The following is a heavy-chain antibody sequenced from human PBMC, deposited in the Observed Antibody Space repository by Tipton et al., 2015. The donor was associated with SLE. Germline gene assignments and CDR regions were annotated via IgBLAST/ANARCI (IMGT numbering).Heavy chain of an antibody. Sequence: TLSLTCTVSGGSISSYYWSWIRQPPGKGLEWIGYIYYSGSTNYNPSLKSRVTISVDTSKNQFSLKLSSVTAADTAVYYCAGYYNYIDVWGKGTTGAVSS. CDR1: GGSISSYY. J-gene: IGHJ6*03. CDR2: IYYSGST. CDR3: AGYYNYIDV. D-gene: IGHD3-10*01. V-gene: IGHV4-59*01.